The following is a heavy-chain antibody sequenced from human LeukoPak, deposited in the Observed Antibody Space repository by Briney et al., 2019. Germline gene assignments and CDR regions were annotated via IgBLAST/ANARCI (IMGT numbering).Heavy chain of an antibody. Sequence: GGSLRLSCAASGFTFSSYAMSWVRQAPGKGLGWVSAISGSGGSTYDADSVKGRFTISRDNSKNTLYLQMNSLRAEDTAVYYCLITTSRVLADWGQGTLVTVSS. V-gene: IGHV3-23*01. CDR3: LITTSRVLAD. D-gene: IGHD1-14*01. J-gene: IGHJ4*02. CDR2: ISGSGGST. CDR1: GFTFSSYA.